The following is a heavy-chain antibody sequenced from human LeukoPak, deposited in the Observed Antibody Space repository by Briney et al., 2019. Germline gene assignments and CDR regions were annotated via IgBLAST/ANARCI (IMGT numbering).Heavy chain of an antibody. V-gene: IGHV3-30*02. J-gene: IGHJ4*02. CDR1: GFTFSGYG. CDR3: APKPPGIAAAGPPGV. CDR2: IRNDGNNK. D-gene: IGHD6-13*01. Sequence: PGGSLGLSCAASGFTFSGYGMHWVRQAPGKGLERVTFIRNDGNNKYYADSVKGRFTVSRDNSKNTLYLQMSSLRAEDTAVYYCAPKPPGIAAAGPPGVWGQGTLVTVSS.